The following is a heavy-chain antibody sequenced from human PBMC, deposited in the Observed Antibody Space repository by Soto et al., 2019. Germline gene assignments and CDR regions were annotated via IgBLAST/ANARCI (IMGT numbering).Heavy chain of an antibody. Sequence: PSETLSLTCTVSGGSISSGGYYWGWIRQPPGKGLEWIGSVYYRGIAYYNPSLKSRVTMSVDASKNLFSLKLSSVAAADTAVYFCARHFYGVSPWGFDPWGLGTLVTVSS. CDR3: ARHFYGVSPWGFDP. V-gene: IGHV4-39*01. CDR2: VYYRGIA. D-gene: IGHD2-8*01. CDR1: GGSISSGGYY. J-gene: IGHJ5*02.